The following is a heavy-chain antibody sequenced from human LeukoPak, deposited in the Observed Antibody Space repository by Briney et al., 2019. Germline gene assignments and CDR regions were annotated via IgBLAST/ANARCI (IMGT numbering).Heavy chain of an antibody. Sequence: SETLSLTCTVSGYSISSGYYWGWIRQPPGKGLEWIGYIYYSGSTNYNPSLKSRVTISVDTSKNQFSLKLSSVTAADTAVYYCARVAIPTNILTGYFFDYWGQGTLVTVSS. CDR3: ARVAIPTNILTGYFFDY. D-gene: IGHD3-9*01. CDR1: GYSISSGYY. V-gene: IGHV4-61*01. J-gene: IGHJ4*02. CDR2: IYYSGST.